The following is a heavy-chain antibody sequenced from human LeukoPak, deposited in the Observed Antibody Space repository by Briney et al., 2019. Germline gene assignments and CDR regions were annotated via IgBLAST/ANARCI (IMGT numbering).Heavy chain of an antibody. CDR1: GSSISSGGYS. V-gene: IGHV4-30-2*01. CDR2: IYHSGST. D-gene: IGHD1-26*01. Sequence: SETLSLTCAVSGSSISSGGYSWSWIRQPPGKGLEWIGYIYHSGSTYYNPSLKSRVTISVDRSKNQFSLKLSSVTAADTAVYYCARGSSWFDPWGQGTLVTVSS. CDR3: ARGSSWFDP. J-gene: IGHJ5*02.